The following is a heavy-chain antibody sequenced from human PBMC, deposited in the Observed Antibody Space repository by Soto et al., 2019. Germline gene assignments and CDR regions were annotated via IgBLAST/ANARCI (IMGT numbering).Heavy chain of an antibody. D-gene: IGHD3-3*01. V-gene: IGHV1-3*01. CDR1: GYTFTSYA. Sequence: QVQLVQSGAEVKKPGASVKVSCKASGYTFTSYAMHWVRQAPGQRLEWMGWINAGNGNTKYSQKFQGRVTITRDTSASTAYMELSSLRSEDTDVYYCARADYDFWSGSLRWFDPWGQGTLVTVSS. CDR2: INAGNGNT. J-gene: IGHJ5*02. CDR3: ARADYDFWSGSLRWFDP.